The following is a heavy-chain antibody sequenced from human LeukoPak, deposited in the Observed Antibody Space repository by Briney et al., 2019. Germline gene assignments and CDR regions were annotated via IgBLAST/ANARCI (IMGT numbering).Heavy chain of an antibody. CDR1: GFTFSSYW. CDR3: ARDAESFITGTTGWFDP. CDR2: INSDGSST. V-gene: IGHV3-74*01. D-gene: IGHD1-7*01. Sequence: GGSLRLSCAASGFTFSSYWMHWVRHAPGKGLVWVSRINSDGSSTSYADSVKGRFTISRDNAKNTLYLQMNSLRAEDTAVYYCARDAESFITGTTGWFDPWGQGTLVTVSS. J-gene: IGHJ5*02.